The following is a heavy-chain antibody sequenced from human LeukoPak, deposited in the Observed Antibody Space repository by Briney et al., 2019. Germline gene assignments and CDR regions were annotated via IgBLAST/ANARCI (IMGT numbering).Heavy chain of an antibody. Sequence: NSGGSLRLSCVASGFTFASYCLNCVRQAPGKGLEWVSSISSSSSYIYYADSVQGRFTISRDNAKKSLYLQMNSLRVEDTAVYYSARDLEPGGNSRQNLNFWGQGTLVTVSS. D-gene: IGHD3-16*01. J-gene: IGHJ4*02. CDR2: ISSSSSYI. CDR1: GFTFASYC. CDR3: ARDLEPGGNSRQNLNF. V-gene: IGHV3-21*01.